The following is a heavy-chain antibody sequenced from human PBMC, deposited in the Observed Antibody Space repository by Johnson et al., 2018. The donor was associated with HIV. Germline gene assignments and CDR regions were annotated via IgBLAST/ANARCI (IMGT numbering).Heavy chain of an antibody. J-gene: IGHJ3*02. Sequence: QVQLVESGGGVVQPGGSLRLSCAASGFTFSSYGMHWVRQAPGKGLEWVAFIRYDGSNKYYADSVKGRLTISSDNSKNTLYLHMNSLRAEDTAVNYCARAGRSGDGYNSNAFDIWGQGTMVVVSS. CDR2: IRYDGSNK. CDR1: GFTFSSYG. D-gene: IGHD5-24*01. CDR3: ARAGRSGDGYNSNAFDI. V-gene: IGHV3-30*02.